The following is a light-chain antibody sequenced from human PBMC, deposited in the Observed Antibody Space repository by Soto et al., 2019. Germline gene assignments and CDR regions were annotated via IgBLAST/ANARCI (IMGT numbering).Light chain of an antibody. Sequence: EIVLTQSPGTLSLSPGERATLSCRASQSLSSSYLSWYQQKPGQAPRLLIYGASSRATGIPDRFSGSGSGTDVTLTISRLEPEDYAVYYCQQYCGSPPWTFGQGTKVEIK. CDR3: QQYCGSPPWT. J-gene: IGKJ1*01. CDR2: GAS. CDR1: QSLSSSY. V-gene: IGKV3-20*01.